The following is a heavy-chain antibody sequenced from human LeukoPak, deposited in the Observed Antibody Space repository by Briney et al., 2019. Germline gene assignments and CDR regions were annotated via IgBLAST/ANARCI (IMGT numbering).Heavy chain of an antibody. CDR2: ISGSGGST. CDR1: EFTFSSYA. V-gene: IGHV3-23*01. Sequence: GGSLRLSCAASEFTFSSYAMSWVRQAPGKGLEWVSAISGSGGSTYYADSVKGRFTISRDNSKNTLYLQMNSLRAEDTAVYYCAKGLRLLFRLDAFDIWGQGTMVTVSS. J-gene: IGHJ3*02. CDR3: AKGLRLLFRLDAFDI. D-gene: IGHD2-21*02.